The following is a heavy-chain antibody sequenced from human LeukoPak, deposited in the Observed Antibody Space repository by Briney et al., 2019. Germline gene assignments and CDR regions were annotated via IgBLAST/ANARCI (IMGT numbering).Heavy chain of an antibody. CDR2: VNPRGGST. J-gene: IGHJ4*02. V-gene: IGHV1-46*01. CDR3: ARDASITMIPNLGFDF. Sequence: ASVTVSCKASDYTFSNYYIHWVRQAPGQGLEWMGIVNPRGGSTVYAQKLQARVTLTRDTSTTTVYMELSSLRSEDTAIYYCARDASITMIPNLGFDFRGQGTLVTVSS. D-gene: IGHD3-22*01. CDR1: DYTFSNYY.